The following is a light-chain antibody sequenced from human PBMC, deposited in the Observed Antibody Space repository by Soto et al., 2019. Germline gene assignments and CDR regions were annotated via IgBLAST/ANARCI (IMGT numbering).Light chain of an antibody. V-gene: IGKV1-39*01. CDR2: ATA. CDR1: QNIANN. Sequence: DIQMTQSPPSLAASVGDRVTITCRASQNIANNLIWYQQKPGKAPKYLIYATAILQSGVPSRFSGSGSGTDFTLTINSLQPEDFATSYCQQNHSNPRTFGQGTRLE. J-gene: IGKJ5*01. CDR3: QQNHSNPRT.